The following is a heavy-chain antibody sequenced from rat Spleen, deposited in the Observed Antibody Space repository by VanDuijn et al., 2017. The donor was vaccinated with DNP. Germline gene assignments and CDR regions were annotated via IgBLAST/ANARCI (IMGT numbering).Heavy chain of an antibody. D-gene: IGHD1-12*02. CDR3: ATVHCYDGTRFAY. CDR1: GFTFSDYN. V-gene: IGHV5S10*01. Sequence: EVQLVESGGGLVQPGRSLKLSCVVSGFTFSDYNMAWVRQAPKTGLEWVANIIYDGSRTHYRDSVKGRFTISRDNAKNTLYLQMDSLRSEDTATYYCATVHCYDGTRFAYWGQGTLVTVSS. CDR2: IIYDGSRT. J-gene: IGHJ3*01.